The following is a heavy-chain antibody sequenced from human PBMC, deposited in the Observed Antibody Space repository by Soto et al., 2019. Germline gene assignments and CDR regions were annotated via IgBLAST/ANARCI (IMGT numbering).Heavy chain of an antibody. J-gene: IGHJ4*02. Sequence: PGGSLRLSCAASGFTFSSYGMHWVRQAPGKGLEWVAVISYDGSNKYYADSVKGRFTISRDNSKNTLYLQMNSLRAEDTAVYYCAKGIVDYPDYWGQGTLVTVSS. CDR1: GFTFSSYG. CDR2: ISYDGSNK. D-gene: IGHD5-12*01. V-gene: IGHV3-30*18. CDR3: AKGIVDYPDY.